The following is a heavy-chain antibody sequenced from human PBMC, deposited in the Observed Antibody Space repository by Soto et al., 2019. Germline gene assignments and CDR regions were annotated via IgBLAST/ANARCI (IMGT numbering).Heavy chain of an antibody. CDR2: ISSRSTFI. Sequence: PGGSLRLSCSGSGFTVSSFGMHWVRQAPGKGLEWVSSISSRSTFINYADSVKGRFTISRDNDKGLVYLQMNSLRAEDTAVYYCARDPPLSMIVVVGVDDFWGQGTLVTVSS. CDR1: GFTVSSFG. J-gene: IGHJ4*02. V-gene: IGHV3-21*06. D-gene: IGHD3-22*01. CDR3: ARDPPLSMIVVVGVDDF.